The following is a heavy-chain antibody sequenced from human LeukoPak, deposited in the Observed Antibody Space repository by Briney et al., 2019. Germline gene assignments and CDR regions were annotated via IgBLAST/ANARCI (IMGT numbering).Heavy chain of an antibody. V-gene: IGHV1-2*02. CDR3: ARGYCSGCSCVYYFDY. CDR1: VYTFTGYY. J-gene: IGHJ4*02. D-gene: IGHD2-15*01. Sequence: GASVNVSCKASVYTFTGYYMHWVRQAPGQGLEWMGWINPNSGGTNYAQKFQGRVTMTRDTSISTAYMELSRLRSDDTAVYYCARGYCSGCSCVYYFDYCGQGTLFSVSS. CDR2: INPNSGGT.